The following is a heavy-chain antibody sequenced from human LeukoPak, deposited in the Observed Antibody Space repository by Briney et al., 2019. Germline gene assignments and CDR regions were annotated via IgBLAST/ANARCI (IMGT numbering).Heavy chain of an antibody. Sequence: GGSLRLSCAASGFTFSDYYMSWIRQAPGKGLEWVSYISSSGSTIYYADSVKGRFTISRDNAKNSLYLQMNSLKTEDTAVYYCTRQVGELLSGTLYYHYLDVWGKGTTVTVSS. CDR1: GFTFSDYY. CDR2: ISSSGSTI. CDR3: TRQVGELLSGTLYYHYLDV. J-gene: IGHJ6*03. D-gene: IGHD3-10*01. V-gene: IGHV3-11*01.